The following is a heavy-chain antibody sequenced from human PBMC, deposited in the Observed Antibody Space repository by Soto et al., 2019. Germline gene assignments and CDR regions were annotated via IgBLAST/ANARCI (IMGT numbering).Heavy chain of an antibody. J-gene: IGHJ4*02. V-gene: IGHV1-46*01. CDR1: GYTFITYA. CDR3: ARGGGTLDF. Sequence: GASVKVSCKTSGYTFITYAMYWVRQAPGQGLEWMGIISPRDGSTTYALNFQGRVTITRDTSTSTVYMELSNLRSEDTAVYYCARGGGTLDFWGQGTLVTGSS. CDR2: ISPRDGST.